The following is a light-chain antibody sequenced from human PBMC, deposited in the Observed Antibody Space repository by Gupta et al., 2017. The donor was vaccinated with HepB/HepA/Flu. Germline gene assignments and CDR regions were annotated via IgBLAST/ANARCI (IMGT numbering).Light chain of an antibody. V-gene: IGKV1-39*01. CDR3: QQSDRTPST. Sequence: DIQMTQSPSSLSASVGDRVTITCRASQSISSYLNWYQQKPGKAPKLLIYAASSLQSGVPSRFSGSGSGTDFTLTSSSLQPEDFATYYCQQSDRTPSTFGQGTKVEIK. CDR1: QSISSY. J-gene: IGKJ1*01. CDR2: AAS.